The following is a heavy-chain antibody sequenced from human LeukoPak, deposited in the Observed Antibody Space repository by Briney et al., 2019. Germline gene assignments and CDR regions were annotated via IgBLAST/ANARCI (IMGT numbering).Heavy chain of an antibody. CDR1: GFTFSRNS. Sequence: GGSLRLSCAASGFTFSRNSMNWVRQAPGEGLEWVSSISTSSSYINYADSVKGRFTISRDNAKNSLYLQMNSLRAEDTAVYYCARGSSNVAARNNWFDPWGQGTLVTVSS. CDR2: ISTSSSYI. CDR3: ARGSSNVAARNNWFDP. V-gene: IGHV3-21*01. D-gene: IGHD6-6*01. J-gene: IGHJ5*02.